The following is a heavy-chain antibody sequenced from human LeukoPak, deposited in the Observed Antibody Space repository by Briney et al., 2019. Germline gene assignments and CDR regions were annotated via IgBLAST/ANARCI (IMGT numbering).Heavy chain of an antibody. CDR3: ARDHSPGWFGP. V-gene: IGHV3-74*01. J-gene: IGHJ5*02. Sequence: PGGSLRLSCAASGFTFSSRWMHWVRQAPGKGLEWVSRIKTDGSSTDYADSVRGRFTTSRDNAKNTLYLQMNSLRVEDTAVYYCARDHSPGWFGPWGQGTLVTVSS. D-gene: IGHD4-11*01. CDR2: IKTDGSST. CDR1: GFTFSSRW.